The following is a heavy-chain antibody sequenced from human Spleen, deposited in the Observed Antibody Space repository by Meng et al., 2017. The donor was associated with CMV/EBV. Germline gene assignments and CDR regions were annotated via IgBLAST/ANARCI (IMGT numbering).Heavy chain of an antibody. CDR1: GGSVSSGSYY. J-gene: IGHJ5*02. D-gene: IGHD3-22*01. CDR3: ARGGGRRPRTMIVVVKGSWFDP. CDR2: IYYSGNT. V-gene: IGHV4-61*01. Sequence: GSLRLSCTVSGGSVSSGSYYWSWIRQPPGKGLEWIGYIYYSGNTNYNPSLKSRVTISVDTSKNQFSLKLSSVTAADTAVYYCARGGGRRPRTMIVVVKGSWFDPWGQGTLVTVSS.